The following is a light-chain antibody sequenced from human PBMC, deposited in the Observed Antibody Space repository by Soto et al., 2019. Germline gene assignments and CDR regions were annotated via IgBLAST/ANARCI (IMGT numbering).Light chain of an antibody. CDR3: MQGTHRRIT. Sequence: GVVTESRLSLPVTHGQPASISCRSSQSLVYSDGNTYLNWFQQRPGQSPRRLIYKVSNRDSGVPARVSGSGSGTHFALKISRVEAEDVGVYDCMQGTHRRITFGQGTRLEIK. J-gene: IGKJ5*01. CDR1: QSLVYSDGNTY. CDR2: KVS. V-gene: IGKV2-30*01.